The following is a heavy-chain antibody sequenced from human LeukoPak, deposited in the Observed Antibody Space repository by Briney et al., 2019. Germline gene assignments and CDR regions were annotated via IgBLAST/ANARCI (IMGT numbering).Heavy chain of an antibody. CDR2: MNPNSGNT. J-gene: IGHJ5*02. CDR1: GGTFSSYA. V-gene: IGHV1-8*03. D-gene: IGHD1-1*01. CDR3: ARGRRYDRWFDP. Sequence: ASVKVSCKASGGTFSSYAISWVRQAPGQGLEWMGWMNPNSGNTGYAQKFQGRVTITRNTSISTAYMELSSLRSEDTAVYYCARGRRYDRWFDPWGQGTLVTVSS.